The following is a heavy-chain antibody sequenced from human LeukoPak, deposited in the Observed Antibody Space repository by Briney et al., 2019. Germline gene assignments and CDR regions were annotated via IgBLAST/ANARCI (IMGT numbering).Heavy chain of an antibody. CDR3: ARTLSSGQYSFEY. D-gene: IGHD6-19*01. V-gene: IGHV4-28*01. CDR1: GFSISSSNW. Sequence: SDTLSLTCDVSGFSISSSNWWGWIRQPPRKGLEWIGYIHYTGGAYYNPSLKSRLTMSVDTSKNQFSLKLDSVTAMDTAVYYCARTLSSGQYSFEYWGQGTLVTVSS. J-gene: IGHJ4*02. CDR2: IHYTGGA.